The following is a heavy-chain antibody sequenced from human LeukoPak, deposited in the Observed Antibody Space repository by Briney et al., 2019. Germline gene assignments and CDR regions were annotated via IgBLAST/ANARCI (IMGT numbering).Heavy chain of an antibody. CDR3: ARDWLNYGSGSYYSSVPDY. Sequence: GGSLRLSCAASGFDFSNYCIHWVRRAPGKGLVWVARSGRDTEYADFVRGRFTLSRDDAKNTLYLQMNSLRAEDTAVYYCARDWLNYGSGSYYSSVPDYWGQGTLVTVSS. V-gene: IGHV3-74*03. D-gene: IGHD3-10*01. J-gene: IGHJ4*02. CDR2: SGRDT. CDR1: GFDFSNYC.